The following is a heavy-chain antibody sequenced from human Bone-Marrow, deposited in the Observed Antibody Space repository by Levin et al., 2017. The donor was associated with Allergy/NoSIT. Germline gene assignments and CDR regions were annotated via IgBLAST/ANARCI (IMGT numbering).Heavy chain of an antibody. CDR2: ISSNGSVI. V-gene: IGHV3-11*01. CDR3: ARLDTVTTGLDY. CDR1: GFTFSDFY. D-gene: IGHD4-17*01. J-gene: IGHJ4*02. Sequence: GESLKISCAASGFTFSDFYMTWIRQAPGKGLDWIAYISSNGSVIYDADSVRGRFTISRDNAKNSVYLQLNSLKVDDTAVYYCARLDTVTTGLDYWGRGALVTVSS.